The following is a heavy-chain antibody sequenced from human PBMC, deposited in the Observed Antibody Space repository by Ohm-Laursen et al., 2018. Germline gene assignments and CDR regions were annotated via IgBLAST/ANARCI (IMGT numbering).Heavy chain of an antibody. CDR2: TYYRSKWFY. D-gene: IGHD3-10*01. J-gene: IGHJ5*02. CDR1: GDSVSSNSAA. CDR3: TRDTRKGNNWFAP. Sequence: PTQTLTLTCAISGDSVSSNSAAWNWIRQSPSRGLEWLGRTYYRSKWFYDYAPSMKSRITLNTDTSRNQFSLQLNSVTPEDTAVYYCTRDTRKGNNWFAPWGQGTLVTVSS. V-gene: IGHV6-1*01.